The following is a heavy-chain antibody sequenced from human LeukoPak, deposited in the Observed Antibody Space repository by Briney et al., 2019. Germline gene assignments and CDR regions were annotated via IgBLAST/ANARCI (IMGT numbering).Heavy chain of an antibody. CDR3: ARSPTFLVGATFWFDP. CDR2: IYPGDSDT. J-gene: IGHJ5*02. CDR1: GYSFISYW. D-gene: IGHD1-26*01. V-gene: IGHV5-51*01. Sequence: GESLKISCKTSGYSFISYWIGWVRQMPGKGLEWMGTIYPGDSDTRYSPSFQGQVTISVDESFSTAYLQWRSLKASDTAMYYCARSPTFLVGATFWFDPWGQGTLVTVSS.